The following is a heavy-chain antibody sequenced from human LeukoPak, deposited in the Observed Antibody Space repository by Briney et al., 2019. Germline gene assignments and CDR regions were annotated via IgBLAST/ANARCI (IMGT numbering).Heavy chain of an antibody. V-gene: IGHV3-9*01. J-gene: IGHJ4*02. CDR1: GFTFSSYG. CDR3: AKAHDYGDYAGFDY. D-gene: IGHD4-17*01. Sequence: PGGSLRLSCAASGFTFSSYGMHWVRQAPGKGLEWASGISWNSGNIAYADSVKGRFTISRDSAKTSLYLQINNLRAEDTALYYCAKAHDYGDYAGFDYWGQGALVSVSS. CDR2: ISWNSGNI.